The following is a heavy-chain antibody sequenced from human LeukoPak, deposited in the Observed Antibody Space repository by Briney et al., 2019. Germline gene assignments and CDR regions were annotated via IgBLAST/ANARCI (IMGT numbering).Heavy chain of an antibody. CDR1: DGSISSYY. CDR3: ARGVLLWFGELVEGFYFDY. J-gene: IGHJ4*02. CDR2: IYYSGST. V-gene: IGHV4-59*01. Sequence: SETLSLTCTVSDGSISSYYWSWIRQPPGKGLEWIGYIYYSGSTNYNPSLKSRVTISVDTSKNQFSLKLSSVTAADTAVYYCARGVLLWFGELVEGFYFDYWGQGTLVTVSS. D-gene: IGHD3-10*01.